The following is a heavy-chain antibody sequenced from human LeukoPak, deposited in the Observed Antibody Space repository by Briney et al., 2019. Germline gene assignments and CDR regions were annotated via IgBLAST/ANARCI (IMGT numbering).Heavy chain of an antibody. D-gene: IGHD3-22*01. V-gene: IGHV3-43*02. Sequence: GGPPRPSCAVSGFTLDAYAMHRVRQSPGKGLEWFSLISGDGGSTYYADSVKGRFTISRDNSKTSLYLQMNRLRTEDTALYYCAKDMYDSSGYLFDYWGQGTLVTVSS. CDR3: AKDMYDSSGYLFDY. J-gene: IGHJ4*02. CDR2: ISGDGGST. CDR1: GFTLDAYA.